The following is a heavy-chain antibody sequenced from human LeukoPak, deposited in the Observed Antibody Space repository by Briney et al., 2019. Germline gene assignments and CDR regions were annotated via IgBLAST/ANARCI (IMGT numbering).Heavy chain of an antibody. Sequence: PSETLSLTCAVYGGSFSGYYWSWIRQPPGKGLEWIGEINHSGSTNYSPSLKSRVTISVDTSKNQFSLKLSSVTAADTAVYYCARIRSGYDYVWGSYRNRGGDDYWGQGTLVTVSS. D-gene: IGHD3-16*02. CDR1: GGSFSGYY. V-gene: IGHV4-34*01. J-gene: IGHJ4*02. CDR2: INHSGST. CDR3: ARIRSGYDYVWGSYRNRGGDDY.